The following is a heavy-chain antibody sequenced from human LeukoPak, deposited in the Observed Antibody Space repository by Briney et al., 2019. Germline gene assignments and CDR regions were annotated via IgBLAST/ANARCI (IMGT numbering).Heavy chain of an antibody. CDR1: GGSINSYY. D-gene: IGHD5-18*01. V-gene: IGHV4-59*01. CDR3: ARGLAISGYFDY. Sequence: SETLSLTCTVSGGSINSYYWSWIRQPPGKGLEWIGYIYYSGSTKYNPSLKSRVTISVDTSKNQFSLKLSSVTAADTAVYYCARGLAISGYFDYWGQGTLVTVSS. CDR2: IYYSGST. J-gene: IGHJ4*02.